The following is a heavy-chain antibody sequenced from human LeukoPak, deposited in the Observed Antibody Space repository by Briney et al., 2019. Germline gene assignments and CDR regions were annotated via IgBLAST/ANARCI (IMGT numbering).Heavy chain of an antibody. V-gene: IGHV2-70*01. J-gene: IGHJ5*02. D-gene: IGHD4-17*01. CDR2: INWNDDR. CDR3: ARTIYGDYANWVDP. Sequence: SGPALVKPTQTLTLTCTFSGFSLSTSGMCLSWIRQPPGKALEWLALINWNDDRYYRTSLKTRLTISRDTSKNQVVLTMTNVDPVDTATYYCARTIYGDYANWVDPWGQGTLVTVSS. CDR1: GFSLSTSGMC.